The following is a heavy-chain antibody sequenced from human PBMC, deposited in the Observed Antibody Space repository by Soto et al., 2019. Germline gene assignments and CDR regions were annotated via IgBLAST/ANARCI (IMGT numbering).Heavy chain of an antibody. CDR1: GFTFSDHF. Sequence: EVQLVESGGGLVQPGGSLRLSCAASGFTFSDHFMEWVRQAPGKGPEWVGRIRDKARGYTTDYAASVKGRFTISRDDSKNSLYLQMNSLKPEDTALYYCTRLLAYCGGDCHSFALDIWGQGTMVTVSS. CDR3: TRLLAYCGGDCHSFALDI. J-gene: IGHJ3*02. CDR2: IRDKARGYTT. D-gene: IGHD2-21*02. V-gene: IGHV3-72*01.